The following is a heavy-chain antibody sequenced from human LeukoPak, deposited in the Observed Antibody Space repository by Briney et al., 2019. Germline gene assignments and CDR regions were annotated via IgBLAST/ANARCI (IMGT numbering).Heavy chain of an antibody. CDR1: GFTFSSYS. CDR3: ARDYSSSWYWFDP. D-gene: IGHD6-13*01. J-gene: IGHJ5*02. CDR2: ISSSSGYI. Sequence: PGGSLRLSCAASGFTFSSYSMNWVRQAPGKGLEWVSSISSSSGYIYYADSVKGRFTISRDNAKNSLYLQMNSLRAEDTAVYYCARDYSSSWYWFDPWGQGTLVTVSS. V-gene: IGHV3-21*01.